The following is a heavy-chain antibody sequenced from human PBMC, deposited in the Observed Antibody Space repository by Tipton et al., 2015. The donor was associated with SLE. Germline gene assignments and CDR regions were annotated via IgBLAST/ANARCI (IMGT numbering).Heavy chain of an antibody. CDR1: GFSFSSHG. CDR3: AKDIDSSGYEVADY. Sequence: SGFSFSSHGMYWARQAPGRGLEWVAVIWYDGSREYYADSVKGRFTISRDNSKNTLYLQMNSLGAEDTAVYYCAKDIDSSGYEVADYWGQGTLVTVSS. V-gene: IGHV3-33*06. J-gene: IGHJ4*02. CDR2: IWYDGSRE. D-gene: IGHD3-22*01.